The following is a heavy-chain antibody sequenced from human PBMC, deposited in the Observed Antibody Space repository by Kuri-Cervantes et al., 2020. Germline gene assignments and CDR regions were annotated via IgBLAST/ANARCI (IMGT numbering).Heavy chain of an antibody. CDR3: AKDPYGRTGTTSWFDP. D-gene: IGHD1-1*01. CDR2: IRHDGSNE. Sequence: GESLKISCAASGFTFSSYGMHWVRQDPGKGLEGVASIRHDGSNEYYADSVRGRFTISRDNSKNTLYLQMNSLRPEDTAVYYCAKDPYGRTGTTSWFDPWGQGTLVTVSS. V-gene: IGHV3-30*02. CDR1: GFTFSSYG. J-gene: IGHJ5*02.